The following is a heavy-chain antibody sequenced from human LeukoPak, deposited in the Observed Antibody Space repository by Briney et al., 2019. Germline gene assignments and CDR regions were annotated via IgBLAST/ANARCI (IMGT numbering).Heavy chain of an antibody. CDR3: ANIWFGETLPFDY. CDR1: GFTFSSYA. J-gene: IGHJ4*02. Sequence: QPGGSLRLSCAASGFTFSSYARNWVRQPPGKGLEWVSGVSGTGSTTYYADSVKGRFTISRDNSKSTLYLHMTSLRAEDTAIYYCANIWFGETLPFDYWGQGTLVTVSS. CDR2: VSGTGSTT. D-gene: IGHD3-10*01. V-gene: IGHV3-23*01.